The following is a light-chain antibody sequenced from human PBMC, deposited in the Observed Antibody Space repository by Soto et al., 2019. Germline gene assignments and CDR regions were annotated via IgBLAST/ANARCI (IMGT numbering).Light chain of an antibody. CDR2: DAA. V-gene: IGKV1-5*01. CDR1: QSVGRS. CDR3: QRYNAYSGT. J-gene: IGKJ1*01. Sequence: DIQMTQFPSTLSASVGDRVSITCRASQSVGRSLAWYQQKPGKAPKLLIYDAASLESGVSSRFSGSGSGTDFTRTIARLQPDDSATYDCQRYNAYSGTFGPGTKVEIK.